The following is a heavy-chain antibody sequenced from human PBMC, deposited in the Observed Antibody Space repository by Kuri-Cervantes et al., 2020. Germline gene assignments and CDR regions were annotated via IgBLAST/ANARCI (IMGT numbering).Heavy chain of an antibody. CDR2: IKSKTDGGTT. D-gene: IGHD3-3*01. V-gene: IGHV3-15*05. Sequence: GESLKISCAASGFTFNKAYMSWVRQAPGKGLEWVGRIKSKTDGGTTDYAAPVKGRFTISRDDSKNTLYLQMNSLRAEDTALYYCAKDDHHDFWSQLYDYWGQGTLVTVSS. CDR1: GFTFNKAY. CDR3: AKDDHHDFWSQLYDY. J-gene: IGHJ4*02.